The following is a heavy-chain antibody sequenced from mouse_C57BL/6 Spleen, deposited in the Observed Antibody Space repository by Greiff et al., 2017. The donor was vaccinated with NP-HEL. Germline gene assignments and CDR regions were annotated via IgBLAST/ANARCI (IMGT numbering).Heavy chain of an antibody. V-gene: IGHV14-4*01. CDR1: GFNIKDDY. J-gene: IGHJ2*01. Sequence: DVKLQESGAELVRPGASVKLSCTASGFNIKDDYMHWVKQRPEQGLEWIGWIDPENGDTEYASKFQGKATITADTSSNTAYLQLSSLTSEDTAVYYCTTRYGSSYYWGQGTTLTVSS. CDR3: TTRYGSSYY. D-gene: IGHD1-1*01. CDR2: IDPENGDT.